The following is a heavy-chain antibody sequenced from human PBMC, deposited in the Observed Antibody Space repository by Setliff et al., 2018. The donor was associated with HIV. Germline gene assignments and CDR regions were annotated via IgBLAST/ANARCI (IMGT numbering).Heavy chain of an antibody. Sequence: PSETLSLTCTVSGDSISSGSYYWNWIRQPAGKGLEWIGRIYTSGTTNYNPSLKSRVTISADTSRNQFSLKLSSVTAADTAFYYCANSRSYYAGFEGFDIWGQGTMVTVSS. CDR1: GDSISSGSYY. CDR2: IYTSGTT. CDR3: ANSRSYYAGFEGFDI. V-gene: IGHV4-61*02. J-gene: IGHJ3*02. D-gene: IGHD1-26*01.